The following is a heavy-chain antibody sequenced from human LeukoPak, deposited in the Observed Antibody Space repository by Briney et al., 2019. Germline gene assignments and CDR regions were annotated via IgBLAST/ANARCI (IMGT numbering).Heavy chain of an antibody. CDR3: ARIFGSSSSFDY. Sequence: SVKVSCKASGGTFSSYAISWVRQAPGQGLEWMGGIIPIFGTVNYAQKIQGRVTITADESTSTAYMELSSLRSQDTAVYYCARIFGSSSSFDYWGQGTLVTVSS. J-gene: IGHJ4*02. CDR1: GGTFSSYA. D-gene: IGHD6-6*01. CDR2: IIPIFGTV. V-gene: IGHV1-69*13.